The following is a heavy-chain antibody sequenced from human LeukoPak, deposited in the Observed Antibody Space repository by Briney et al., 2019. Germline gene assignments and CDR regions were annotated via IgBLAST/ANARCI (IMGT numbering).Heavy chain of an antibody. CDR1: GAFMSDYH. J-gene: IGHJ6*03. Sequence: PSETLSLTCSVCGAFMSDYHWSWLRQPAGKGLEWIGRIYVSGSTNYSPSLKSRVTMSVDTSRNQFSLRLSSVTAADTAVYYCACGYYSYYMDVWGKGTTVTVSS. CDR3: ACGYYSYYMDV. CDR2: IYVSGST. V-gene: IGHV4-4*07.